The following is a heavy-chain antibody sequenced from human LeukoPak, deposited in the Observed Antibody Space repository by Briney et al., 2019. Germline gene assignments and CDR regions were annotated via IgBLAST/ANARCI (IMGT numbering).Heavy chain of an antibody. CDR3: AKDWHILTGRNCFDP. V-gene: IGHV1-8*03. Sequence: PGASVTVSCKASGYTFTSYDINWVRQAPGQGLEWMGWMNPNSGNTGYAQKFQGRVTITRNTSISTAYMELSSLTLDDTAIYYCAKDWHILTGRNCFDPWGQGTLVTVSS. D-gene: IGHD3-9*01. CDR1: GYTFTSYD. CDR2: MNPNSGNT. J-gene: IGHJ5*01.